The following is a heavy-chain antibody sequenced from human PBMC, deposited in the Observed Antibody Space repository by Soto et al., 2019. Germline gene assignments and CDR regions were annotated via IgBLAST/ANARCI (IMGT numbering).Heavy chain of an antibody. D-gene: IGHD3-16*02. Sequence: QVQLVESGGGVVQPERSLRLSCAASGFTFSSYGMHWVRQAPGKGLEWVAVISYDGSNKYYADSVKGRFTISRDNSKNTLYLQMNSLRAEDTAVYYCAKAPGDYVWGSYRYTVPDVWGQGTTVTVSS. CDR3: AKAPGDYVWGSYRYTVPDV. CDR2: ISYDGSNK. J-gene: IGHJ6*02. V-gene: IGHV3-30*18. CDR1: GFTFSSYG.